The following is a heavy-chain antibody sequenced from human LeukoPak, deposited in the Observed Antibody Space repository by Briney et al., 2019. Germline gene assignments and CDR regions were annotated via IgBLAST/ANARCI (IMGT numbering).Heavy chain of an antibody. CDR2: FYSGGSR. D-gene: IGHD6-19*01. CDR1: GFTVSSNY. V-gene: IGHV3-53*01. J-gene: IGHJ4*02. Sequence: GGSLRLSCAASGFTVSSNYMSWVRQAPGEALEWVSVFYSGGSRYYADSVKGRLTISRDNSKNTLYLQINSLRADDTAVFYCARGGLGSAFDNWGQGTLVTVSS. CDR3: ARGGLGSAFDN.